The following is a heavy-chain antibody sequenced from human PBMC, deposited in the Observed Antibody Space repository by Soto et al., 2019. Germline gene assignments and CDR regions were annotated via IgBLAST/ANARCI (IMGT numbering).Heavy chain of an antibody. CDR2: ISAYNGNT. Sequence: QVQLVQSGAEVKKPGASVKVSCKTSGYTFTTYVITWVRQAPGQGHEWMGWISAYNGNTNYAQQLQGRVTMITDTSTNTAYMELRRPRSDDTAVYSCASCLGDDSGTYSPVDYWGQGTLVTVSS. V-gene: IGHV1-18*01. D-gene: IGHD3-10*01. CDR3: ASCLGDDSGTYSPVDY. CDR1: GYTFTTYV. J-gene: IGHJ4*02.